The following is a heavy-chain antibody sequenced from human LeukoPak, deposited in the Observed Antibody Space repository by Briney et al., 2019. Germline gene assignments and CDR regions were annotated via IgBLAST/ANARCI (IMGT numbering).Heavy chain of an antibody. CDR1: GFTFSSYW. J-gene: IGHJ3*02. Sequence: GGSLRLSCAASGFTFSSYWMHWVRQAPGKGLVWVSRINSDGSNSIYGDSVKGRFTISRDNAKNTLYLQLSGLRADDTDVYSCARGGGDHAFDIWGQGTMVTVSS. CDR2: INSDGSNS. CDR3: ARGGGDHAFDI. D-gene: IGHD3-16*01. V-gene: IGHV3-74*01.